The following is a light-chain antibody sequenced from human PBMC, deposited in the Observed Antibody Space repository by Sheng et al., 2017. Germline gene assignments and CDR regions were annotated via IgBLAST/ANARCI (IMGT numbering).Light chain of an antibody. V-gene: IGLV3-21*02. Sequence: SYVLTQPPSVSVAPGQTARITCGGDNIGSKILHWYQQRPGQAPSLVIHDDSDRPSGIPERFSGSKSGNTATLTISRVEAGDEADYYCQLWDSSSDHEVFGGGTKLTVL. CDR3: QLWDSSSDHEV. CDR1: NIGSKI. CDR2: DDS. J-gene: IGLJ2*01.